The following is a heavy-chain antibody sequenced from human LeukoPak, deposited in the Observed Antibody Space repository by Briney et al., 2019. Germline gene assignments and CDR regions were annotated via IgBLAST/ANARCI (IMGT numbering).Heavy chain of an antibody. Sequence: GESLKISCKGSGYSFTSSWIGWVRQMPGKGLEWMGTVFPADSDTRYSPSFQGQVTFSADKSISTAYLQWSSLKASDSAMYYCARHGGAFDYWGQGTLVTVSS. CDR1: GYSFTSSW. CDR3: ARHGGAFDY. D-gene: IGHD4-17*01. CDR2: VFPADSDT. V-gene: IGHV5-51*01. J-gene: IGHJ4*02.